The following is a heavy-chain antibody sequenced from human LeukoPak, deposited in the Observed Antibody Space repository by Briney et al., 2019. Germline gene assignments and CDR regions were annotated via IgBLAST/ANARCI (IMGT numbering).Heavy chain of an antibody. V-gene: IGHV4-34*01. J-gene: IGHJ4*02. Sequence: SETLSLTCAVYGGSFSGYYWSWIRQPPGKGLEWIGEINHSGSTNYNPSLKSRVTISVDTSKNQFSLELSSVTAADTAVYYCARGLTRPDFWSGYYSYFDYWGQGTLVTVSS. CDR3: ARGLTRPDFWSGYYSYFDY. CDR2: INHSGST. CDR1: GGSFSGYY. D-gene: IGHD3-3*01.